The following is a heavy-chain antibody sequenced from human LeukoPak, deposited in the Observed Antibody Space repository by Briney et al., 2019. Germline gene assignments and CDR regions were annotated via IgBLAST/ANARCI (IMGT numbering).Heavy chain of an antibody. V-gene: IGHV4-59*01. CDR1: GGSISSYY. J-gene: IGHJ6*03. CDR2: IYYSGST. CDR3: ARASVYYYFMDV. Sequence: SETLSLTCTVSGGSISSYYWSWIRQPPGKGLEWIGYIYYSGSTNYNPSLKSRVTISVDTSKNQFSLKLSSVTAADTAVYYCARASVYYYFMDVWGKGTTVTVSS.